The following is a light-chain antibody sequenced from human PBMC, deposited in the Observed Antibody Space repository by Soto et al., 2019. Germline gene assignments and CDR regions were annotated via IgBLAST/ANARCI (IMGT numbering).Light chain of an antibody. J-gene: IGKJ5*01. Sequence: DIQMTQSPSSRSASVGDRVTITCRASQSISSYVNWYQQKPGKAPKLLIYAASSLQSGVPSRFSGSGSGTDFTLTISSLQPVDFATYYCQQSYSTLITFGQGTRLEIK. CDR1: QSISSY. V-gene: IGKV1-39*01. CDR3: QQSYSTLIT. CDR2: AAS.